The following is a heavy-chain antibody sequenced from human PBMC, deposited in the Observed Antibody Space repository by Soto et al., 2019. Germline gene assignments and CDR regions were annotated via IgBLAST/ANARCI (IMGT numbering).Heavy chain of an antibody. CDR1: GDSFSRST. V-gene: IGHV1-69*02. D-gene: IGHD3-22*01. CDR2: FIPMLGIA. CDR3: ASLYDDTSANFDY. Sequence: SVKASCKASGDSFSRSTFSWVRQAPGQGLEWMGRFIPMLGIANYAQTFQGRVTITADKSTSTAYMDLSSLRSEDTAVYYCASLYDDTSANFDYWGQGTLVTVSS. J-gene: IGHJ4*02.